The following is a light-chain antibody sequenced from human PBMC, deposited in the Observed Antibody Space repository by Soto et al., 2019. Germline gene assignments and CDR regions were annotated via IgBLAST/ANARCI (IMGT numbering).Light chain of an antibody. CDR1: QSVGNN. Sequence: EIVVTQSPATLSESPGERATLSCRASQSVGNNFAWYQQKPGQAPRLLIFATSTRATGVPARFSGSGSGTEFTLTISGLQSEDFAVYYCQQYGDWPLTFGGGAKVEIE. CDR3: QQYGDWPLT. CDR2: ATS. J-gene: IGKJ4*01. V-gene: IGKV3-15*01.